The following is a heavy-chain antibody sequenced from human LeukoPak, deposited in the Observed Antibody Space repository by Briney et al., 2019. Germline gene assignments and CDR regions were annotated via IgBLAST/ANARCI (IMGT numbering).Heavy chain of an antibody. D-gene: IGHD3-10*01. V-gene: IGHV3-9*01. J-gene: IGHJ4*02. CDR1: GFTFNDYA. Sequence: GGSLRLSCAASGFTFNDYAMHWVRQAPGKGLEWVSGISWRSGSIVYADSVKGRFTISRDNSKNTLYLQMNSLRAEDTAVYYCAKDFGSGSYVDYWGQGTLVTVSS. CDR3: AKDFGSGSYVDY. CDR2: ISWRSGSI.